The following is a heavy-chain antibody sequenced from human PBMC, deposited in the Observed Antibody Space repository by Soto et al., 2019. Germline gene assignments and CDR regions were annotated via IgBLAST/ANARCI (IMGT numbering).Heavy chain of an antibody. CDR3: ARRDCGSGTNCEFGAPAFAY. J-gene: IGHJ4*02. CDR1: GFTFSNYN. Sequence: EVQLLESGGGLVQPGGPLRLSCAASGFTFSNYNLTWFRKPPGKGREWVPGISSSGSSTYYADSVKGRFTISRDNPKNTLYLHMSSLSAADTAVYFCARRDCGSGTNCEFGAPAFAYWGQGNLVTVTS. CDR2: ISSSGSST. D-gene: IGHD3-3*01. V-gene: IGHV3-23*01.